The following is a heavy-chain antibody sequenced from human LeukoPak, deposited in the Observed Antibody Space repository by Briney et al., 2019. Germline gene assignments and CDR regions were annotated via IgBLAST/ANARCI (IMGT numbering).Heavy chain of an antibody. V-gene: IGHV3-30-3*01. CDR2: ISDDETYK. Sequence: QPGRSLRLSCAASGFTFNSYSMHWVRQAPGKGLEWVTAISDDETYKFYADSVKGRFTISRDNSKNTLYLQMNSLRAEDTAVYYCAKDYPRKPMVRGITLEQGFDYWSQGTLVTVSS. D-gene: IGHD3-10*01. CDR3: AKDYPRKPMVRGITLEQGFDY. J-gene: IGHJ4*02. CDR1: GFTFNSYS.